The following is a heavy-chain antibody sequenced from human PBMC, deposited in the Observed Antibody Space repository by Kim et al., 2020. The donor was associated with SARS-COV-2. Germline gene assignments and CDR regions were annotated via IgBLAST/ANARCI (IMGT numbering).Heavy chain of an antibody. CDR1: EYPFSEFS. CDR3: ATGLTTVVRIQEEVTTVNYFGLDL. D-gene: IGHD3-10*01. J-gene: IGHJ6*02. V-gene: IGHV1-24*01. CDR2: FDPDNGET. Sequence: ASVKVSCKVFEYPFSEFSMHWVRQTPGKGLEWMGGFDPDNGETIYEQTVQGRVTMTVDTSTDTAYMELSSLTSGDTAVYYCATGLTTVVRIQEEVTTVNYFGLDLGGQRTAHTVS.